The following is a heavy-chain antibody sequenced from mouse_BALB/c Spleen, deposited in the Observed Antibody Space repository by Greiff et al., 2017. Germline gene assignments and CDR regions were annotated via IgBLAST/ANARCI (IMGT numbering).Heavy chain of an antibody. V-gene: IGHV5-4*02. CDR1: GFTFSDYY. Sequence: EVKVVESGGGLVKPGGSLKLSCAASGFTFSDYYMYWVRQTPEKRLEWVATISDGGSYTYYPDSVKGRFTISRDNAKNNLYLQMSSLKSEDTAMYYCARWGSHYAMDYWGQGTSVTVSS. CDR2: ISDGGSYT. J-gene: IGHJ4*01. CDR3: ARWGSHYAMDY.